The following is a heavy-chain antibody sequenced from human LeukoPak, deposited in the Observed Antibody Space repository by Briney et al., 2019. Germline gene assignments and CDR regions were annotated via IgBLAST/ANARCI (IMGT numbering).Heavy chain of an antibody. CDR3: ARDRSSWSMLAY. CDR1: GLTFSIYA. J-gene: IGHJ4*02. CDR2: IWYDGSNK. V-gene: IGHV3-30*04. D-gene: IGHD6-13*01. Sequence: GGSLRRSCAASGLTFSIYAMHWVRQAPAKGLEWVAVIWYDGSNKYYADSVKGRFTISRDNSKNTLYLQMNSLRAEDTAVYYCARDRSSWSMLAYWGQGTLVTVPS.